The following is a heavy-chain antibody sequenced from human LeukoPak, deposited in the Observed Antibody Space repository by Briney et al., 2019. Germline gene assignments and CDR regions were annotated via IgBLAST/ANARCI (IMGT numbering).Heavy chain of an antibody. V-gene: IGHV4-39*07. CDR1: GGSISSSSYY. CDR3: AREVDIVVVPAAMRNNRRSRWFDP. J-gene: IGHJ5*02. D-gene: IGHD2-2*01. Sequence: PSETLSLTCTVSGGSISSSSYYWGWIRQPPGKGLEWIGSIYYSGSTYYNPSLKSRVTISVDTSKNQFSLKLSSVTAADTAVYYCAREVDIVVVPAAMRNNRRSRWFDPWGQGTLVIVSS. CDR2: IYYSGST.